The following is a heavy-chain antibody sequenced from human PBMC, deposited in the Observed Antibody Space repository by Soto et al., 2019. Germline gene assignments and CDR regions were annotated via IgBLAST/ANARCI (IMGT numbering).Heavy chain of an antibody. V-gene: IGHV4-31*03. J-gene: IGHJ4*02. CDR2: IYYSGST. D-gene: IGHD5-12*01. CDR1: GGSISSGGYY. CDR3: ARDRRWLQHFDY. Sequence: SETLSLTCTVSGGSISSGGYYWSWIRQHPGKGLEWIGYIYYSGSTYYNPSLKSRVTISVDTSKNQFSLKLSSVTAADTAVYYCARDRRWLQHFDYWGQGTLVTVSS.